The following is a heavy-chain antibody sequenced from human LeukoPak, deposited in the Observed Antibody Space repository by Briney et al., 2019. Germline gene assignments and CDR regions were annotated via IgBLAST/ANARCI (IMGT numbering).Heavy chain of an antibody. CDR3: ARLLGEGTTFDY. CDR1: GFTFNTYW. V-gene: IGHV3-7*01. CDR2: VKPDGTEK. J-gene: IGHJ4*02. D-gene: IGHD3-10*01. Sequence: GGSLRLSCAASGFTFNTYWMSWVRLGPGEGLEWVATVKPDGTEKMYVDSVRDRFTISRDNAKNSLYLQMNSLSAEDTAVYYCARLLGEGTTFDYWGQGALVTVSS.